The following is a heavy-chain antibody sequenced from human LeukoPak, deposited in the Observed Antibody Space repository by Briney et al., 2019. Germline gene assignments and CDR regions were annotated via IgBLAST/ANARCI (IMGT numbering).Heavy chain of an antibody. CDR1: RFTFSSYE. J-gene: IGHJ4*02. CDR3: ARETLDLDY. D-gene: IGHD1-1*01. Sequence: GGSLRLSCAAPRFTFSSYEMNWVRQAPGKGLEWVSYIGSSGSATYYADSVKGRFTISRDNAKNSLYLQMNSLRAEDTAVYYCARETLDLDYWGQGTLVTVSS. V-gene: IGHV3-48*03. CDR2: IGSSGSAT.